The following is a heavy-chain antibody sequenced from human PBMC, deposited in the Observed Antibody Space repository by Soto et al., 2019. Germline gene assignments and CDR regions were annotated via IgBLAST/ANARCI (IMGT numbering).Heavy chain of an antibody. CDR3: AGDDRRGGYCYYGLGV. D-gene: IGHD2-21*01. J-gene: IGHJ6*02. Sequence: EVQLVESGGGLVQPGGSLRLSCAASGFIVSRNYMSWVRQAPAKGLEWVSIIYSDGTTYYADSVKGRFTISRYNSKNTVYNNRYSLRAEDTAVYYSAGDDRRGGYCYYGLGVCGQGTTVTVSS. V-gene: IGHV3-66*01. CDR1: GFIVSRNY. CDR2: IYSDGTT.